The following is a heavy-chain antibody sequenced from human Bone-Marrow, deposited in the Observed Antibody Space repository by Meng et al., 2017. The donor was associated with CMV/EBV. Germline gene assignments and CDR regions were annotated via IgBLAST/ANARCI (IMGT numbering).Heavy chain of an antibody. CDR1: GFTFSDYY. V-gene: IGHV3-11*04. CDR2: IGSSGTTI. D-gene: IGHD2-2*01. J-gene: IGHJ2*01. CDR3: AREKIIGYCSSTSCSILRDWYFDL. Sequence: GESLKISCVASGFTFSDYYMNWIRQAPGKGLEWVSCIGSSGTTIYYADSVKGRFTISRDNSKNTLYLQMNSLRAEDTAVYYCAREKIIGYCSSTSCSILRDWYFDLWGRGTLVTVSS.